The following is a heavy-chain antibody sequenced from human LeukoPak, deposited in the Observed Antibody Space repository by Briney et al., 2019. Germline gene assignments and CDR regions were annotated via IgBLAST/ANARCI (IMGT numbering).Heavy chain of an antibody. CDR2: VNLRGST. Sequence: PSGTLSLTRGVSGGSISNTNWWTWFRQPPGKGLEWIGEVNLRGSTNYNPSLKSRVAISVDKSENHISLKLTSVTAADTAVYYCAREGGPYRPLDYSGQGTLVTVAS. J-gene: IGHJ4*02. CDR3: AREGGPYRPLDY. CDR1: GGSISNTNW. V-gene: IGHV4-4*02.